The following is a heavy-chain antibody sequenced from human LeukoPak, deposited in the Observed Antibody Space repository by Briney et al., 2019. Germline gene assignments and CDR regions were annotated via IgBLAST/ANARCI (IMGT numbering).Heavy chain of an antibody. J-gene: IGHJ4*02. D-gene: IGHD4-23*01. Sequence: GGSLRLSCAASGFTFSSYAMHWVRQAPGKGLEWVAVISYDGSNKYYADSVKGRFTISRDNSKNTLYLQMNSLRAEDTAVYYCAREHPYGGNSGYWGQGTLVTVSS. CDR1: GFTFSSYA. CDR3: AREHPYGGNSGY. V-gene: IGHV3-30-3*01. CDR2: ISYDGSNK.